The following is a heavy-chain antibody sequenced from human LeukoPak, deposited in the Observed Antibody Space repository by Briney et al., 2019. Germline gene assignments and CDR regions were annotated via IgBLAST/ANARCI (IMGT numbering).Heavy chain of an antibody. CDR2: ISSSSSTV. J-gene: IGHJ4*02. CDR1: GFTFSSYS. V-gene: IGHV3-48*01. CDR3: ARDHKAYYYDSSGYYN. D-gene: IGHD3-22*01. Sequence: PGGSLRLSCAASGFTFSSYSMNWVRQAPGKGLERVSYISSSSSTVYYADSVKGRFTISRDNAKNSLYLQMNSLRAEDTAVYYCARDHKAYYYDSSGYYNWGQGTLVTVSS.